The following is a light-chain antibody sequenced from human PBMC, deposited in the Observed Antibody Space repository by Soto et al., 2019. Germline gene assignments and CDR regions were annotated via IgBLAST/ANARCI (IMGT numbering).Light chain of an antibody. J-gene: IGKJ5*01. CDR1: QSVSSY. Sequence: EIVLTQSPANLSLSPGERATLSCRASQSVSSYLAWYQQKPGQAPRLLIYDASNRATGIPARSSGGGSGTDFTLTISSLEPEDFAVYYCQQRSNWITFGQGTRLEIK. V-gene: IGKV3-11*01. CDR2: DAS. CDR3: QQRSNWIT.